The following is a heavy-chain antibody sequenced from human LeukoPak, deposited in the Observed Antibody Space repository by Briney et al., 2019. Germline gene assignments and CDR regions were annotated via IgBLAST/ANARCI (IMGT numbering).Heavy chain of an antibody. D-gene: IGHD3-10*01. J-gene: IGHJ4*02. CDR3: ARAGYYGLPDY. Sequence: ASVKVSCKASGYTFTSYYMHWVRQAPGQGLEWMGITNPSGGSTSYAQKFQGRVTMTRDTSTSTVYMELSSLRSEDTAVHYCARAGYYGLPDYWGQGTLVTVSS. CDR2: TNPSGGST. V-gene: IGHV1-46*01. CDR1: GYTFTSYY.